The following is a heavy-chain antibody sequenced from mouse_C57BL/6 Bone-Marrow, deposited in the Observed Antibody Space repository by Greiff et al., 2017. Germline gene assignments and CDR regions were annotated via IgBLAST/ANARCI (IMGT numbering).Heavy chain of an antibody. CDR3: TRDLLGSPFDY. Sequence: QVQLKESGAELVRPGASVTLSCKASGYTFTDYEMHWVKQTPVHGLEWIGSIDPETGGTASNQKFKGKAILTAAKSSSTAYMELRSLTSEDSAVYYCTRDLLGSPFDYSGQGTTLTVSS. CDR1: GYTFTDYE. J-gene: IGHJ2*01. V-gene: IGHV1-15*01. CDR2: IDPETGGT. D-gene: IGHD2-1*01.